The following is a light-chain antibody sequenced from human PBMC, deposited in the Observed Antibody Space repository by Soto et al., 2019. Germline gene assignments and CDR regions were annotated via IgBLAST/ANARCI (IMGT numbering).Light chain of an antibody. CDR2: DLT. Sequence: QSALTQPASASGSPGQSITIYCAGTSTDVGSYNLVSWYRQYPGQPPRVLICDLTKRSAGVSDRFSGSKSGNTSDLTISGLQAEAEADYYCCADALSSVMVFGGGTKLTVL. J-gene: IGLJ2*01. V-gene: IGLV2-23*02. CDR1: STDVGSYNL. CDR3: CADALSSVMV.